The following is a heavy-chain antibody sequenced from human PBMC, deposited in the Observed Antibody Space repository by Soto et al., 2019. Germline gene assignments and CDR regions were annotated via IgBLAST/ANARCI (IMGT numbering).Heavy chain of an antibody. CDR2: ISAYNGNT. Sequence: ASVKFSCKASGYTFTSYGISWVRQAPGQGLEWMGWISAYNGNTNDAQKLQGRVTMTTDTSTSTAYMELRSLRSDDTAVYYCARVGSSGWYDYFDYWGQGTLVTVSS. CDR1: GYTFTSYG. CDR3: ARVGSSGWYDYFDY. J-gene: IGHJ4*02. V-gene: IGHV1-18*01. D-gene: IGHD6-19*01.